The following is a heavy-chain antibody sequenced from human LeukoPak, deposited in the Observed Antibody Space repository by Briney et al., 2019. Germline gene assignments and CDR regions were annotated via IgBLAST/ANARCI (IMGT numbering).Heavy chain of an antibody. D-gene: IGHD2-2*01. CDR3: ARSCSSANCFYFDY. Sequence: GESLKISCKGSGYYFTNYWIGWVRQMPGKGLGWMGIIYPGDSDTRYSPSFQGQVTISADKSISTAYVQWSSLKASDTAIYYCARSCSSANCFYFDYWGQGTLVTVSS. CDR1: GYYFTNYW. CDR2: IYPGDSDT. J-gene: IGHJ4*02. V-gene: IGHV5-51*01.